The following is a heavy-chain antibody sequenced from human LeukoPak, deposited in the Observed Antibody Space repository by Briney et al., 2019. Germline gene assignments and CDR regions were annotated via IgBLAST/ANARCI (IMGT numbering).Heavy chain of an antibody. CDR1: GFTFSSYA. CDR3: ARGGYYYDGDY. CDR2: ISSNGGST. D-gene: IGHD3-22*01. J-gene: IGHJ4*02. V-gene: IGHV3-64*01. Sequence: GGSLRLSCGASGFTFSSYAMHWVRQAPGKGLEYVSAISSNGGSTYYANSVKGRFTISRDNSKNTLYLQMGRLRAEDMAVYYCARGGYYYDGDYWGQGTLVTVSS.